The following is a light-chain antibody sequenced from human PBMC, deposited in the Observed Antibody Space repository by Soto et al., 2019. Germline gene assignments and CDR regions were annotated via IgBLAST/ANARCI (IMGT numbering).Light chain of an antibody. Sequence: EIVLTQSPATLSLSPGERATLSCRASQTVSNYLAWYQQKPGQAPRLLIYGASIRATGIPARFSGSGSGTDFTLTISSLEPEDFAVYYCQQRSNWPPITFGQGTRLEIE. CDR3: QQRSNWPPIT. J-gene: IGKJ5*01. V-gene: IGKV3-11*01. CDR1: QTVSNY. CDR2: GAS.